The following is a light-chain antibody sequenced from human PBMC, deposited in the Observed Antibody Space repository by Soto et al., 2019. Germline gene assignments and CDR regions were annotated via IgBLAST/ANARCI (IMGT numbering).Light chain of an antibody. CDR3: QQYNSYWT. J-gene: IGKJ1*01. CDR2: DAS. V-gene: IGKV1-5*01. Sequence: DIQMTQSPSTLSASVGDRVTITCPASQSISSWLAWYQQKPGKAPKLLIYDASSLESGVPSRFSGRGSGTEFTLTISSLQPDDFATYYRQQYNSYWTFGQGTKVDIK. CDR1: QSISSW.